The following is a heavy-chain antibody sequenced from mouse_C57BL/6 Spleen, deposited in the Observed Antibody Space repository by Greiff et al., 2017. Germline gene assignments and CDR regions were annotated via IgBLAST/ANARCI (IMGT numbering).Heavy chain of an antibody. CDR2: IHPNSGST. CDR3: AVDSSGVFDY. CDR1: GYTFTSYW. V-gene: IGHV1-64*01. J-gene: IGHJ2*01. Sequence: QVQLQQPGAELVKPGASVKLSCKASGYTFTSYWMHWVKQRPGQGLEWIGMIHPNSGSTNYNEKFKSKATLTVDQSSSTAYMQLSSLTSEDSAVYYCAVDSSGVFDYWGQGTTLTVSS. D-gene: IGHD3-2*02.